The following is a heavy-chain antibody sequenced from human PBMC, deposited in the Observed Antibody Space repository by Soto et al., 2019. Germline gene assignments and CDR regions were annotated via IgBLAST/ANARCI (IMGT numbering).Heavy chain of an antibody. CDR2: IIPIFGTA. V-gene: IGHV1-69*06. Sequence: ASVKVSCKASGGTFSSYAISWVRQAPGQGLEWMGGIIPIFGTANYAQKFRGRVTITADKSTSTAYMELSSLRSEDTAVYYCARDRYDARHDILTGCIDYWGQGTLVTVSS. D-gene: IGHD3-9*01. CDR3: ARDRYDARHDILTGCIDY. J-gene: IGHJ4*02. CDR1: GGTFSSYA.